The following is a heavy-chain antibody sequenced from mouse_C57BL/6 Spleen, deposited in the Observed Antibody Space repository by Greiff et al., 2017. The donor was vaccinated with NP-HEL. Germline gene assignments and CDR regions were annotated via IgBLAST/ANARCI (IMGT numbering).Heavy chain of an antibody. D-gene: IGHD1-1*02. J-gene: IGHJ4*01. CDR1: GYTFTSYW. Sequence: QVQLQQPGAELVRPGSSVKLSCKASGYTFTSYWMHWVKQRPIQGLEWIGNIDPSDSETHYNQKFKDKATLTVDKSSSTAYMQLSSLTSEDSAVYFCARLVATRAMDYWGQGTSVTVSS. V-gene: IGHV1-52*01. CDR2: IDPSDSET. CDR3: ARLVATRAMDY.